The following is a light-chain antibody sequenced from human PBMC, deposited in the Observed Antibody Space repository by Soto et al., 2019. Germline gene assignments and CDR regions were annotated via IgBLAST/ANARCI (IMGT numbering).Light chain of an antibody. J-gene: IGLJ1*01. Sequence: QSVLTQPPSVSGAPGQRVTISCTGSSSNIGAGYVVHWYQQLPGTAPKLLIYGNSNRPSGVPDQFSGSKSGTSASLIISGLQVEDEADYYCCSHADKNPHVFGTGTKLTVL. CDR2: GNS. CDR1: SSNIGAGYV. V-gene: IGLV1-40*01. CDR3: CSHADKNPHV.